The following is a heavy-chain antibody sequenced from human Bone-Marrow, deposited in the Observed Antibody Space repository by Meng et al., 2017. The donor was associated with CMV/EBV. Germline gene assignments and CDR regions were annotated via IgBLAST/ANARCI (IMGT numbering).Heavy chain of an antibody. J-gene: IGHJ6*02. CDR3: ARGYCSSTSCYRYGMDV. CDR1: GGTFSSYT. CDR2: IIPILGIA. D-gene: IGHD2-2*02. V-gene: IGHV1-69*02. Sequence: SVKVSCKASGGTFSSYTISWVRQAPGQGLEWMGRIIPILGIANYAQKFQGRVTITADKSTSTAYMELSSLRSEDTAVYYCARGYCSSTSCYRYGMDVWGQGTTVTVSS.